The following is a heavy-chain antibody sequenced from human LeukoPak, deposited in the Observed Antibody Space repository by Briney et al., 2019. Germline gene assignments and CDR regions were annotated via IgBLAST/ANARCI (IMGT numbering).Heavy chain of an antibody. V-gene: IGHV4-59*01. CDR3: ARASILSSIAARRRPNWFDP. Sequence: PSETLSLTCTVSGGSISSYYWSWIRQPPGEGLEWIGYIYYSGSTNYNPSLKSRVTISVDTSKNQFSLKLSSVTAADTAVYYCARASILSSIAARRRPNWFDPWGQGTLVTVSS. D-gene: IGHD6-6*01. J-gene: IGHJ5*02. CDR1: GGSISSYY. CDR2: IYYSGST.